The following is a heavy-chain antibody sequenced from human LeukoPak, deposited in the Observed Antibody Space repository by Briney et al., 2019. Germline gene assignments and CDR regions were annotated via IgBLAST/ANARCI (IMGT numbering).Heavy chain of an antibody. CDR3: ARWYSSSGYLDY. Sequence: SEALSLTCAVSGYSISSGYYWGWIRQPPGKGLEWIGSIYHSGNTNYNPSLKSRVTISVDTSKNQFSLKVSSVTAADTALYYCARWYSSSGYLDYWGQGTLVTVSS. CDR1: GYSISSGYY. CDR2: IYHSGNT. D-gene: IGHD6-6*01. J-gene: IGHJ4*02. V-gene: IGHV4-38-2*01.